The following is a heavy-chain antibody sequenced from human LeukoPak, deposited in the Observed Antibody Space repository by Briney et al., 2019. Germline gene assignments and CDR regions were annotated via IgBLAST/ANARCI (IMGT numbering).Heavy chain of an antibody. J-gene: IGHJ4*02. V-gene: IGHV1-8*02. CDR2: MSPGSGYT. CDR1: GYTFTNYD. Sequence: GSVKVSCKTSGYTFTNYDINWVRQATGQGLEWLGWMSPGSGYTGYAQKFQGRVTMTRDISITTAYVELSSLRSEDTAVYYCARGIEAGVDYWGQGTLVTVPS. D-gene: IGHD6-25*01. CDR3: ARGIEAGVDY.